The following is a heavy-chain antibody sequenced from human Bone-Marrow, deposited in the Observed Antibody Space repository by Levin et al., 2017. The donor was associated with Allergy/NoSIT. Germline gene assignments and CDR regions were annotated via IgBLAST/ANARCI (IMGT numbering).Heavy chain of an antibody. Sequence: GGSLRLSCAASRFAFNTHAMHWVRQAPGKGLEWVAVVWSDGTEEYYAESVKGRFTVSRDNSRNTLDLEMNSLGANDTALYYCVRESNSGYDFDWWGQGTLVTVSS. D-gene: IGHD5-12*01. CDR2: VWSDGTEE. J-gene: IGHJ4*02. CDR1: RFAFNTHA. V-gene: IGHV3-33*01. CDR3: VRESNSGYDFDW.